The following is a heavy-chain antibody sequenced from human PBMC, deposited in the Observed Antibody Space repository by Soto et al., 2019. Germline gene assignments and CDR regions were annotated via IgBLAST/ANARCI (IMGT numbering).Heavy chain of an antibody. V-gene: IGHV3-33*01. J-gene: IGHJ4*02. CDR1: GFTLSSYG. CDR2: IWYDGSNK. D-gene: IGHD3-22*01. Sequence: GGSLRLSFAASGFTLSSYGMHCVRQAHGKGLARVAGIWYDGSNKYYADSVKGRFTISRDNSKYTLYLQMNSLIADDTAVYYCARSMDSSGYYPMAVDYWGQGT. CDR3: ARSMDSSGYYPMAVDY.